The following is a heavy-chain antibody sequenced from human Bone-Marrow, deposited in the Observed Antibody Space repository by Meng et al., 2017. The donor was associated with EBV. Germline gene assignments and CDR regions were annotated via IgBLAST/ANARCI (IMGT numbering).Heavy chain of an antibody. CDR2: ISGSGGST. CDR3: ARDSISSSFYFDY. J-gene: IGHJ4*01. V-gene: IGHV3-23*01. CDR1: GFTFSSYA. Sequence: EVQLLESGGGLVQPGGSLRVSCTASGFTFSSYAMSWVRQAPGKGLEWVSGISGSGGSTYHADSVKGRFIISRDNSKNTVYLQMNSLRAEDTAIYYCARDSISSSFYFDYWGHGTLVTVSS. D-gene: IGHD6-6*01.